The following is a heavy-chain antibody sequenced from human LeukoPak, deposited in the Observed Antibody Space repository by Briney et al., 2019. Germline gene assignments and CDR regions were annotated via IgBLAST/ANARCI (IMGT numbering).Heavy chain of an antibody. J-gene: IGHJ4*02. V-gene: IGHV3-48*01. Sequence: GGSLRLSCAASGFTFSSYTMYWFRQAPGKGLEWVSNIKSTSDTIYYADSVKGRFTISRDNAKNSLYLQMNSLRAEDTAVYYCARDSGRSGWYADNWGQGTLVTVPS. D-gene: IGHD6-19*01. CDR2: IKSTSDTI. CDR3: ARDSGRSGWYADN. CDR1: GFTFSSYT.